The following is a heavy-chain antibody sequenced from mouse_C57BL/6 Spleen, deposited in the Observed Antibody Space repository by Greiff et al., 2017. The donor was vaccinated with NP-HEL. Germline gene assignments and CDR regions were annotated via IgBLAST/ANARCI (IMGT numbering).Heavy chain of an antibody. V-gene: IGHV5-4*01. CDR1: GFTFSSYA. Sequence: DVHLVESGGGLVKPGGSLKLSCAASGFTFSSYAMSWVRQTPEKRLEWVATISDGGSYTYYPDNVKGRFTISRDNAKNNLYLQMSHLKSEDTAMYYCARDRPLYYAMDYWGQRTSVTVSS. CDR3: ARDRPLYYAMDY. J-gene: IGHJ4*01. D-gene: IGHD6-1*01. CDR2: ISDGGSYT.